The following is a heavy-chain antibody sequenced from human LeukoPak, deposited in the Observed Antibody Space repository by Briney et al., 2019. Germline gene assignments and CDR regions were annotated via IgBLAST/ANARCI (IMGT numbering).Heavy chain of an antibody. J-gene: IGHJ3*01. D-gene: IGHD6-13*01. CDR2: IYYSGST. V-gene: IGHV4-59*08. CDR3: ARHDGSSWYYAFDV. CDR1: GVSISSYY. Sequence: SETLSLTCTVSGVSISSYYWSWIRQPPGKGLEWIGYIYYSGSTNYSPSLKSRVTISLDTSKNQFSLKLSSVTAADTAVCYCARHDGSSWYYAFDVWGQGTMVTVSS.